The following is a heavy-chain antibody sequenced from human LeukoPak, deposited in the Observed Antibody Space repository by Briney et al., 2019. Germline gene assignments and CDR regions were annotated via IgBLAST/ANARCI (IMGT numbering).Heavy chain of an antibody. CDR2: INPNSGGT. Sequence: ASVKVSCKASGYTFTGYYMHWVRQAPGQGLEWMGRINPNSGGTNYAQKFQGRVTMTRDTSISTAYMELSRLRSDDTAVYYCARAGAAAGDLYYYYYYMDVWGKGTTVTVSS. D-gene: IGHD6-13*01. J-gene: IGHJ6*03. CDR3: ARAGAAAGDLYYYYYYMDV. CDR1: GYTFTGYY. V-gene: IGHV1-2*06.